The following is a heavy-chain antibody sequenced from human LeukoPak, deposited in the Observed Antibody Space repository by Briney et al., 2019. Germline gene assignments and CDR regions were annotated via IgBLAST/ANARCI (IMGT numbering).Heavy chain of an antibody. D-gene: IGHD2-15*01. V-gene: IGHV4-34*01. J-gene: IGHJ5*02. CDR1: GGSFSGYY. CDR3: ARATIDIVVVVAARNWFDP. CDR2: INHSGST. Sequence: KASETLSLTCAGYGGSFSGYYWSWIRQPPGKGLEWIGEINHSGSTNYNPSLKSRVTISVDTSKNQFSLKLSSVTAADTAVYYCARATIDIVVVVAARNWFDPWGQGTLVTVSS.